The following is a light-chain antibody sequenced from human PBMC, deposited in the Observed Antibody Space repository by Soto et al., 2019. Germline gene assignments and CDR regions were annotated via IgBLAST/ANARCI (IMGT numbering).Light chain of an antibody. CDR3: QHYATSSWM. J-gene: IGKJ1*01. CDR2: GAS. Sequence: EIVLTQSPGTLSLSPGERATLSCRASQTITSSNLAWYQQKPGQTPRLVIYGASTRATGVPDRFSGSGSGTDFTLTISGLEPEDFALYYCQHYATSSWMFGQGTKVDI. CDR1: QTITSSN. V-gene: IGKV3-20*01.